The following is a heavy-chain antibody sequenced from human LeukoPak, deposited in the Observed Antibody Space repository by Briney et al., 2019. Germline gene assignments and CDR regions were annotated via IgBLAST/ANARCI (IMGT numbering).Heavy chain of an antibody. J-gene: IGHJ4*02. Sequence: PGGSLRLSCAASGFSFRNYDMHWVRHVPGKGLDWVSAIGTDGYTYYPDSVKGRFTISRADAKNSLYLQLNSLRAGDTAVYYCARESTVGAGLDFWGQGTLVTVSS. V-gene: IGHV3-13*01. D-gene: IGHD1-26*01. CDR2: IGTDGYT. CDR1: GFSFRNYD. CDR3: ARESTVGAGLDF.